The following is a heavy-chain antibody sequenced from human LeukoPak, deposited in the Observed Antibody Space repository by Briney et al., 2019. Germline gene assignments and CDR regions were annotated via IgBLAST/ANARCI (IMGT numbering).Heavy chain of an antibody. CDR1: GFTVSSNY. CDR2: IYSGGST. CDR3: ARSLRSGTYFDY. Sequence: PGGSLRLSCAASGFTVSSNYMSWVRQAPGKGLEWVSVIYSGGSTYYADSVKGRFTISRDNAKNSLYLQMNSLRAEDTAVYYCARSLRSGTYFDYWGQGTLVTVSS. V-gene: IGHV3-66*01. D-gene: IGHD1-1*01. J-gene: IGHJ4*02.